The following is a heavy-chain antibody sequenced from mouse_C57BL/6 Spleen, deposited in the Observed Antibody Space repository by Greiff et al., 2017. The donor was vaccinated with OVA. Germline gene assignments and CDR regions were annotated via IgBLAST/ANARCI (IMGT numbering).Heavy chain of an antibody. V-gene: IGHV6-3*01. CDR1: GFTFSNYW. J-gene: IGHJ2*01. Sequence: EVKVVESGGGLVQPGGSMKLSCVASGFTFSNYWMNWVRQSPEKGLEWVAQIRLKSDNYATHYAESVKGMFTISSDDSKSRVSLQMNNLRAEDTGIYYCTGGTYCSRFDYWGQGTTLTVSS. D-gene: IGHD3-1*01. CDR2: IRLKSDNYAT. CDR3: TGGTYCSRFDY.